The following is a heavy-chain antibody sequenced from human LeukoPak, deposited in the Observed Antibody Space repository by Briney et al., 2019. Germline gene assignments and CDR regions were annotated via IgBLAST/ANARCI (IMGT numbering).Heavy chain of an antibody. J-gene: IGHJ4*02. CDR2: IGTSGSPI. D-gene: IGHD3-9*01. CDR1: GFTFSDYY. Sequence: GGSLRLSCVASGFTFSDYYMSWIRQAPGKGLEWVSYIGTSGSPIYYADSVKGRFTISRDNAKNSLYLQMNSLRAEDTAVYYCAKWGRTYDILTGYSYWGQGTLVTVSS. CDR3: AKWGRTYDILTGYSY. V-gene: IGHV3-11*01.